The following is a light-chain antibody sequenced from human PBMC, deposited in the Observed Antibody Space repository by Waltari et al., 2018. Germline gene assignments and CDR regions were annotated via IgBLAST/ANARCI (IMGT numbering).Light chain of an antibody. CDR2: AAS. J-gene: IGKJ3*01. V-gene: IGKV1-17*01. CDR1: QGISTY. Sequence: DIQMTQSPSSLSASAGDTVTITCRASQGISTYLNWYQQKPGKAPKRLIYAASSLESGVPSRFSGSGSGTDFTLIISSLQPEDFATYYCLQYNSHPFTFGPGTKLDIK. CDR3: LQYNSHPFT.